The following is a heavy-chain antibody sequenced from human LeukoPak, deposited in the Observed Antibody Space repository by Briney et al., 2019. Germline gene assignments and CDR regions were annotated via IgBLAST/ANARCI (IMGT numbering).Heavy chain of an antibody. J-gene: IGHJ4*02. V-gene: IGHV4-39*07. CDR2: ISYSGTT. CDR1: GGSISSTSYY. CDR3: ARDPDFWSGYYNFDY. Sequence: PSETLSLTCTVSGGSISSTSYYWGWIRQPPGKGLEWIGSISYSGTTYNPSLKSRVTISVDTSKNQFSLKLNSVTAADTAVYYCARDPDFWSGYYNFDYWGQGTLVTVSS. D-gene: IGHD3-3*01.